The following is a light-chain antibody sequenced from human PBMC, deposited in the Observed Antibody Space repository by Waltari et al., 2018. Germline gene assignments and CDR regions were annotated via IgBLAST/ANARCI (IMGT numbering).Light chain of an antibody. J-gene: IGLJ3*02. Sequence: QSALTQPASVSGSPCQSLPISCTATSSDLCSSTLVSWYQQHPGKAPKLILYEGTKRPSGVSNRFSGSKSGNTASLTISGLQAEDEADYYCCSYAGTRVFGGGTKLTVL. CDR3: CSYAGTRV. CDR2: EGT. V-gene: IGLV2-23*01. CDR1: SSDLCSSTL.